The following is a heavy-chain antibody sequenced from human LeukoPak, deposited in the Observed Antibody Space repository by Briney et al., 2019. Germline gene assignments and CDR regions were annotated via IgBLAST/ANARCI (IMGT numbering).Heavy chain of an antibody. Sequence: GESLKISCKGSGYNFNTYWIGWVRQMPGKGLEWMGIIYPGDSDTRYSPSFQGQATISADKSISTAYLQWSSLKASDTAMYYCARQETGSVGSYWGQGTLVTVSS. J-gene: IGHJ4*02. CDR1: GYNFNTYW. V-gene: IGHV5-51*01. CDR3: ARQETGSVGSY. D-gene: IGHD3-10*01. CDR2: IYPGDSDT.